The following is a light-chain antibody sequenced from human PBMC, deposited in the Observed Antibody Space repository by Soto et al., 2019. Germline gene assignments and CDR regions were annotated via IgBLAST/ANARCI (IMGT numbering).Light chain of an antibody. V-gene: IGKV3-15*01. Sequence: IVLTKSPSTLSGSRGERATLSCRATQTIGNKLAWYLQRPGQAPRLLMYGVSTRATDMPARFSGSGSGTEFTLTTIGRLSTDFVVYYSQQHNGCSWTLGQGTKVDI. CDR3: QQHNGCSWT. J-gene: IGKJ1*01. CDR1: QTIGNK. CDR2: GVS.